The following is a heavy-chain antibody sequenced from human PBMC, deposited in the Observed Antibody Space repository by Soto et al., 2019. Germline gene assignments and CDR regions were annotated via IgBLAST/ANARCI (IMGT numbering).Heavy chain of an antibody. J-gene: IGHJ4*02. CDR2: ISYDGSNK. CDR1: GFTFSNYA. D-gene: IGHD1-26*01. Sequence: QVQLVESGGGVVQPGRSLRLSCADSGFTFSNYAMHWVRQAPGKGLEWVAVISYDGSNKYYADFVKGRFTISRDNSKNTLYLQMNSLRTDDTAVYFCARDSSGRYPAYFDYWGQGTLVTVSS. CDR3: ARDSSGRYPAYFDY. V-gene: IGHV3-30-3*01.